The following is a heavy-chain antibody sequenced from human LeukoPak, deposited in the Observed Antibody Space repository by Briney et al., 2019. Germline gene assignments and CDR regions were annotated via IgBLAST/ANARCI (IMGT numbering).Heavy chain of an antibody. CDR1: GFTFSSYA. CDR2: ISASGGTT. D-gene: IGHD3-10*01. CDR3: VGYPPGSYYFN. Sequence: PGGSLRLSCAASGFTFSSYAMSWVRQAPGMGLEWVSSISASGGTTYYPDSLRGRFTISRDNSKNTVYLQMSSLRAEDTAVYYCVGYPPGSYYFNWGQGSLVTVSS. V-gene: IGHV3-23*01. J-gene: IGHJ4*02.